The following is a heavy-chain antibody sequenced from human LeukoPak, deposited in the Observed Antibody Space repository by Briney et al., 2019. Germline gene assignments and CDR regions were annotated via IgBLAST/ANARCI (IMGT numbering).Heavy chain of an antibody. CDR2: ISYDGSNK. V-gene: IGHV3-30-3*01. CDR1: GFTFSSYA. J-gene: IGHJ4*02. Sequence: GGSLRLSCAASGFTFSSYAMHWVRQAPGKGLEWVAVISYDGSNKYYADSVKGRFTISRDNAENSLYLQMNSLRGDDTALYYCAKDAYSRGDYWGQGTLVTVSS. D-gene: IGHD2-21*01. CDR3: AKDAYSRGDY.